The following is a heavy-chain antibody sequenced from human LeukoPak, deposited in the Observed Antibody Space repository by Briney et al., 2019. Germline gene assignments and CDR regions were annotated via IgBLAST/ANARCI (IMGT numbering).Heavy chain of an antibody. CDR3: ARTAGRTFDY. CDR1: GYTFTSYF. Sequence: GSVKVSCKASGYTFTSYFMHWVRQAPGQGLEWMGLINPSGGSTSYAQKFQGRVTMTRDTSTSTVHMELSSLRSEDTAVYYCARTAGRTFDYWGQGTLVTVSS. CDR2: INPSGGST. J-gene: IGHJ4*02. V-gene: IGHV1-46*01. D-gene: IGHD6-13*01.